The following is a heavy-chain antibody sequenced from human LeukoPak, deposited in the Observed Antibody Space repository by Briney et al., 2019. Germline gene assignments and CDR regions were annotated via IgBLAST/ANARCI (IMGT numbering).Heavy chain of an antibody. CDR1: GFSVSSNY. Sequence: VGSLRLSCAASGFSVSSNYMSWVRQAPGRGLEWVSVISTSGESAYYADSVKGRFTISRDNSKNTLYLQMNSLRAEDTAVYYCAKDRGSGYHYFDYWGQGTLVTVSS. J-gene: IGHJ4*02. CDR2: ISTSGESA. V-gene: IGHV3-23*01. CDR3: AKDRGSGYHYFDY. D-gene: IGHD3-22*01.